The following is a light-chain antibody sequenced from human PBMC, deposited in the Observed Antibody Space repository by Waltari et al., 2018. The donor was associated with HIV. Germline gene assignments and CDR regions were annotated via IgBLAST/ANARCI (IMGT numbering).Light chain of an antibody. CDR2: WAS. V-gene: IGKV4-1*01. CDR1: HSVLSWPQNKDF. J-gene: IGKJ1*01. CDR3: QQYHYIPWT. Sequence: DIVLTQSQDALAVSRGDRATRRCKARHSVLSWPQNKDFLAWYQQKPGQPPKLLIYWASTRESGVPARFSGSGSGTDFSLTISSLQAEDVAVYYCQQYHYIPWTFGQGTKVEIK.